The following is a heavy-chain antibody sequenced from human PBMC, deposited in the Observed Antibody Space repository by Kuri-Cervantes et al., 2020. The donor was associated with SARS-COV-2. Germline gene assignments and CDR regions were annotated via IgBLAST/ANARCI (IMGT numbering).Heavy chain of an antibody. J-gene: IGHJ4*02. V-gene: IGHV3-21*01. CDR2: ISSSSSYI. CDR1: GFTFSSYS. D-gene: IGHD2-21*01. CDR3: ARGQDWDGGYWDE. Sequence: GGSLRLSCAASGFTFSSYSMNWVRQAPGKGLEWVSSISSSSSYIYYADSVKGRFTISRDNAKNSLYLQMNSLRAEDTAVYYCARGQDWDGGYWDEWGQGNLVTVSS.